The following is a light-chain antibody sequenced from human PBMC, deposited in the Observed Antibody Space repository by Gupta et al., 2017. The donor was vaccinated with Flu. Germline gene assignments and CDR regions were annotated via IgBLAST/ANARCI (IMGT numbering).Light chain of an antibody. CDR3: CAYEGSDTFEV. CDR1: SSDVGGLSF. V-gene: IGLV2-11*01. J-gene: IGLJ1*01. CDR2: DVT. Sequence: TISCTGTSSDVGGLSFVSWYQHHPGQAPRLMIYDVTKRPSGISGRFSGSKSGDTASLTISGLQAEDEADYYCCAYEGSDTFEVFGGGTKVTVL.